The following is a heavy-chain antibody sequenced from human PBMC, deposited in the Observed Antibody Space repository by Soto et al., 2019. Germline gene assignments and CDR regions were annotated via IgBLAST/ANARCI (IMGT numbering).Heavy chain of an antibody. D-gene: IGHD3-3*01. J-gene: IGHJ6*02. CDR3: ARDDRTYYDVWSGYYFRYYGMDV. Sequence: GGSLRLSCAASGFTFSSYSMNWVRQAPGKGLEWVSYISISSSTIYYADSVKGRFTISRASAKNSLYLQMNSLRDEDTAVYYCARDDRTYYDVWSGYYFRYYGMDVWGQGTTVTLSS. CDR1: GFTFSSYS. V-gene: IGHV3-48*02. CDR2: ISISSSTI.